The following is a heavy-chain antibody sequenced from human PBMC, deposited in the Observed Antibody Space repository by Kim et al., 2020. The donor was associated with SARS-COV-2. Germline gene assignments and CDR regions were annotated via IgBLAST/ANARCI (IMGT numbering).Heavy chain of an antibody. J-gene: IGHJ6*02. Sequence: GGSLRLSCAASGFTFSSYGMHWVRQAPGKGLEWVAVIWYDGSNKYYADSVKGRFTISRDNSKNTLYLQMNSLRAEDTAVYYCAKVGIVPAAEYESYYYYYGMDVWGQGTTVTVSS. D-gene: IGHD2-2*01. CDR2: IWYDGSNK. CDR3: AKVGIVPAAEYESYYYYYGMDV. V-gene: IGHV3-33*06. CDR1: GFTFSSYG.